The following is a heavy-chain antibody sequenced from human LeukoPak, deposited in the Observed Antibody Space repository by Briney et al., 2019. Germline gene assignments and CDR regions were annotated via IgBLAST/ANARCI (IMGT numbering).Heavy chain of an antibody. CDR2: TYYRSKWDN. CDR3: ARDPGTVAGFDY. Sequence: SQTLSLTCAISGDSVSSNSAAWNWIRQSPSRGLEWLGRTYYRSKWDNDYAVSVKSRITIDPDTSKNQFSLQLSSVTAADTAVYYCARDPGTVAGFDYWGQGTLVTVSS. D-gene: IGHD6-19*01. J-gene: IGHJ4*02. V-gene: IGHV6-1*01. CDR1: GDSVSSNSAA.